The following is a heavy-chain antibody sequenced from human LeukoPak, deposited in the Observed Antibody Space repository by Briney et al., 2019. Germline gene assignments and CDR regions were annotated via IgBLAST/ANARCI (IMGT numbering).Heavy chain of an antibody. CDR2: INHSGST. D-gene: IGHD2-2*01. J-gene: IGHJ6*03. Sequence: PSETLSLTRAVYGGSFSGYYWSGIRQSPGRGVEWIGEINHSGSTNYNPSLKSRVTISVDTSKNQFSLKLSCVTAADTSVYCCAREYCTSTSCYLYYMDVWGKGTTVTVSS. CDR3: AREYCTSTSCYLYYMDV. V-gene: IGHV4-34*01. CDR1: GGSFSGYY.